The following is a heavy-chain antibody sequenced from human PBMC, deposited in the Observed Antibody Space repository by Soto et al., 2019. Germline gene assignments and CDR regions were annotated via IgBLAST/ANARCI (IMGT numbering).Heavy chain of an antibody. Sequence: EVQLVESGGDLVKPGGSLRLSCAASGFTFSNAWMSWVRQAPGKGLEWVGRIKSKTDAGTIDYAAPAKGRFAISRDDSQDTWQLQIMNVETVYSDVHHCTSDGRAQRVFMDIWGQRTTVTVSS. J-gene: IGHJ6*02. CDR1: GFTFSNAW. CDR2: IKSKTDAGTI. V-gene: IGHV3-15*01. CDR3: TSDGRAQRVFMDI. D-gene: IGHD1-26*01.